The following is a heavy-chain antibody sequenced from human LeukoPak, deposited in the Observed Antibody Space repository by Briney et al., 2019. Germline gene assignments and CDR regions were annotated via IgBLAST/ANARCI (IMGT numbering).Heavy chain of an antibody. D-gene: IGHD3-10*01. Sequence: GGSLRLSCAASGFTFSSYEMNWVRQAPGKGLEWVSYISSSGSTIYYADSVKGRFTISRDNAKNALYLQMNSLRAEDRAVYYCARDVVRGVYGMDVWGKGTTVTVPS. CDR1: GFTFSSYE. CDR2: ISSSGSTI. V-gene: IGHV3-48*03. J-gene: IGHJ6*04. CDR3: ARDVVRGVYGMDV.